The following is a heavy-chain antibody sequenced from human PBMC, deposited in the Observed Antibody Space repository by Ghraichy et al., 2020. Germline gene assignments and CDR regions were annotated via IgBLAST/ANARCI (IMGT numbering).Heavy chain of an antibody. CDR2: IRSKGDGGTT. Sequence: GESLNISCAASGFTFSDTWITWVRQAPGKGPEWLGHIRSKGDGGTTEYAAPVKGRFSFSRDDSNNMVYVQMNGLKTEDTGVYYCTTDVSVNMWGQGTQVTVSS. V-gene: IGHV3-15*01. D-gene: IGHD5/OR15-5a*01. J-gene: IGHJ3*02. CDR3: TTDVSVNM. CDR1: GFTFSDTW.